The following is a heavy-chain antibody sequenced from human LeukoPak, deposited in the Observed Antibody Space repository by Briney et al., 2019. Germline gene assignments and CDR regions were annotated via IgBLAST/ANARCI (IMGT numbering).Heavy chain of an antibody. J-gene: IGHJ3*02. Sequence: GASLRLSCAASGFTFSSYAMSWVRQAPGKGLEWVSAISGSGGSTYYADSMKGPFTISRDNSKNKLDLQMNSLRADETAVYYCAKGNDILPGYVGGDAFDIWGQGTMVTVS. CDR2: ISGSGGST. V-gene: IGHV3-23*01. D-gene: IGHD3-9*01. CDR3: AKGNDILPGYVGGDAFDI. CDR1: GFTFSSYA.